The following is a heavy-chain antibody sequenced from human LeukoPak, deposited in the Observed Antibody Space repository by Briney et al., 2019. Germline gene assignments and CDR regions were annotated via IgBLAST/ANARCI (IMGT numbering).Heavy chain of an antibody. D-gene: IGHD6-19*01. CDR1: GYIFTGYY. Sequence: GASVKVSCKASGYIFTGYYIHWVRQAPGQGLEWMGIINPSGGSTSYAQKFQGRVTMTRDTSTSTVYMELTSLRSQDTAVFYCVRVSVAGNFDYWGQGTLVTVSS. J-gene: IGHJ4*02. V-gene: IGHV1-46*01. CDR2: INPSGGST. CDR3: VRVSVAGNFDY.